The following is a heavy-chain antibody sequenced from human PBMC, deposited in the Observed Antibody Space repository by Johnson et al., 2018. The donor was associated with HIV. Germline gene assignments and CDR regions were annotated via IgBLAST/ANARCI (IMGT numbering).Heavy chain of an antibody. Sequence: QMQLVESGGGVVQPGRSLRLSCVVSGFSFSGFAMHWVRQAPGKGLDWMAVISYDGCNQQYAESVKGRFTISRDNYKNTLYLQMNNLRAEDTAVYYCVRDDGSDFEAFDIWGQGTKVTVSS. CDR3: VRDDGSDFEAFDI. CDR1: GFSFSGFA. CDR2: ISYDGCNQ. D-gene: IGHD2-21*01. V-gene: IGHV3-30-3*01. J-gene: IGHJ3*02.